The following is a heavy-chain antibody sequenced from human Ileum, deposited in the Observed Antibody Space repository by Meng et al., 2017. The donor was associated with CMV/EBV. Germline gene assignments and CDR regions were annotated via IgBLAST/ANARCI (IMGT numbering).Heavy chain of an antibody. J-gene: IGHJ6*02. D-gene: IGHD1-26*01. CDR3: TRLGPRDYYYGMDV. Sequence: GESLKISCAASGFTFSDSAIHWVRPASGEGLELGGRSRSKTYNYATAYAASVQGRFTISRDDSQNTAFLQMNILKTEDTAVYYCTRLGPRDYYYGMDVWGQGTTVTVSS. V-gene: IGHV3-73*01. CDR1: GFTFSDSA. CDR2: SRSKTYNYAT.